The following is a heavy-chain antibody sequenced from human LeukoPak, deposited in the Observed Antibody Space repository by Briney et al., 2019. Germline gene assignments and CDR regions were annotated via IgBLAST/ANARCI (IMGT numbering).Heavy chain of an antibody. CDR3: ARALLPRYCSSTSCYADYFDY. Sequence: GGSLRLSCAASGFTFSSYEMNWVRQAPGKGLEWVSYISSSGSTIYYADSVKGRFTISRDNAKNSLYLQMNSLRAEDTAVYYCARALLPRYCSSTSCYADYFDYWGQGTLVTVSS. V-gene: IGHV3-48*03. J-gene: IGHJ4*02. D-gene: IGHD2-2*01. CDR1: GFTFSSYE. CDR2: ISSSGSTI.